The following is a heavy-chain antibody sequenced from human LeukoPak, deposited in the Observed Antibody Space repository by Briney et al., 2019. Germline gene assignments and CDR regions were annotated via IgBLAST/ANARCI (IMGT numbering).Heavy chain of an antibody. V-gene: IGHV1-2*02. J-gene: IGHJ5*02. CDR3: ASDKAPSGWHKRWWFDP. D-gene: IGHD6-19*01. CDR1: GYTFTGYY. Sequence: ASVKVSCKASGYTFTGYYMHWVRQAPGQGLEWMGWINPNSGGTNYAQQFQGRVTMSRDTSISTAYMELSRLRSDDTAVYSCASDKAPSGWHKRWWFDPWGQGTLVTVSS. CDR2: INPNSGGT.